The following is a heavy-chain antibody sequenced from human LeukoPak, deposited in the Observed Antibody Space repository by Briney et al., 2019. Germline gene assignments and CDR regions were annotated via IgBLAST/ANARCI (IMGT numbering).Heavy chain of an antibody. CDR1: GFTFSSYS. J-gene: IGHJ4*02. CDR2: ISSSSSYI. D-gene: IGHD1-26*01. V-gene: IGHV3-21*01. Sequence: GGSLRLSCADSGFTFSSYSMNWVRQAPGEGLEWVSSISSSSSYIYYADSVKGRFTISRDNAKNSLYLQMNSLRAEDTAVYYCARDQQELWELLCFDYWGQGTLVTVSS. CDR3: ARDQQELWELLCFDY.